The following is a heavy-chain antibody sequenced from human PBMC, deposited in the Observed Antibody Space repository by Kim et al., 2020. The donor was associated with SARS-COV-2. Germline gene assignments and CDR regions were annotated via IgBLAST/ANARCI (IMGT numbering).Heavy chain of an antibody. D-gene: IGHD3-3*01. CDR3: ARRPNRVSNVLRFFYLDDGEKNGMDV. Sequence: ASVKVSCKASGYTFTSYDINWVRQATGQGLEWMGWMNPNSGNTGYAQKFQGRVTMTRNTSISTAYMELSSLRSEDTAVYYCARRPNRVSNVLRFFYLDDGEKNGMDVWGQGTTVTVSS. CDR2: MNPNSGNT. J-gene: IGHJ6*02. CDR1: GYTFTSYD. V-gene: IGHV1-8*01.